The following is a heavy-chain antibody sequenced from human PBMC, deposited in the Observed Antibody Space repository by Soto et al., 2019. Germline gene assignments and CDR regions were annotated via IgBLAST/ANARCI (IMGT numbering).Heavy chain of an antibody. CDR1: GGSISSYY. J-gene: IGHJ5*02. CDR2: IYYSGST. Sequence: ETLSLTCTVSGGSISSYYWSWIRQPPGKGLEWIGYIYYSGSTNYNPSLKSRVTISVDTSKNQFSLKLSSVTAADTAVYYCARDGCSGGSCYSGWFDPWGQGTLVTVSS. V-gene: IGHV4-59*01. D-gene: IGHD2-15*01. CDR3: ARDGCSGGSCYSGWFDP.